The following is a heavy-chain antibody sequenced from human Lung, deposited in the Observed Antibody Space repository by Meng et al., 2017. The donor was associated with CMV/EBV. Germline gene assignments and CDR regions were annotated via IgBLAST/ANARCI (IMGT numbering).Heavy chain of an antibody. D-gene: IGHD1-26*01. CDR3: AKLAGRSTHYYYPMDV. J-gene: IGHJ6*02. CDR2: ISSNSGTV. V-gene: IGHV3-9*01. Sequence: SLRLXXAASGFKFDEYAMYWVRQAPGEGLEWVAGISSNSGTVGYAGAVRCRFTISSHNAQKSLYLQMDSLRVEDTAIYYCAKLAGRSTHYYYPMDVWGQGXTVTVSS. CDR1: GFKFDEYA.